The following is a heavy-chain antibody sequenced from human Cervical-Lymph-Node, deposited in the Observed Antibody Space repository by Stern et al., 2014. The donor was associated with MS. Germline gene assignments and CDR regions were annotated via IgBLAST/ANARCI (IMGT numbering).Heavy chain of an antibody. Sequence: VQLVQSGAEVKKPGESLKISCKGSGYSFTANWIAWVRQMPGKGLEWIVIIYPVDSDPRYSPSFQGQVSISAAKSISTAYLQWSSLKASDTAMYYCARDYGDYAFDSWGQGTLVTVSS. J-gene: IGHJ4*02. D-gene: IGHD4-17*01. CDR1: GYSFTANW. V-gene: IGHV5-51*01. CDR2: IYPVDSDP. CDR3: ARDYGDYAFDS.